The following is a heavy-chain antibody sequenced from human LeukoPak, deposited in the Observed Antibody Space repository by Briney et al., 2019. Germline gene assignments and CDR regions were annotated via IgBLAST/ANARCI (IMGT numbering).Heavy chain of an antibody. Sequence: PGGCLRLSSSASGFTFTSYAMHWVRQAPGKGLEYVSAISSNGGTTYYADSVKGRFTISRDNSKNTLYLQMSSLRAEDTAVYYCVPLYYYGMDVWGQGATVTVSS. CDR1: GFTFTSYA. V-gene: IGHV3-64D*06. CDR3: VPLYYYGMDV. J-gene: IGHJ6*02. D-gene: IGHD3-16*02. CDR2: ISSNGGTT.